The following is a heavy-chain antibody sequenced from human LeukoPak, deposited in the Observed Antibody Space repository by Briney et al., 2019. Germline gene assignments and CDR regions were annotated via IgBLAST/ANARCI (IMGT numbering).Heavy chain of an antibody. CDR1: GFTFRSYS. D-gene: IGHD3-22*01. Sequence: GGSLRLSCAASGFTFRSYSMNWVRQAPGKGLEWVSSINSDSNYIYYADSVQGRFTISRDNAKNSLYLQMNSLRAEDTALYYCARDGPSPYYDSSGYWDYWGQGTLVTVSS. V-gene: IGHV3-21*04. J-gene: IGHJ4*02. CDR3: ARDGPSPYYDSSGYWDY. CDR2: INSDSNYI.